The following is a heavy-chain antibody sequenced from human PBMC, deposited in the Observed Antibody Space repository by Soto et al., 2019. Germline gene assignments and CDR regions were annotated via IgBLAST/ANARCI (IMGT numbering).Heavy chain of an antibody. Sequence: ASVKVSCKASGYTFSNFAMHWVRQAPGQGLEWMGWINPNSGGTNYAQKFQGWVTMTRDTSISTAYMELSRLRSDDTAVYYCARGEYSSGWYGRYFEYWGQG. CDR2: INPNSGGT. CDR3: ARGEYSSGWYGRYFEY. CDR1: GYTFSNFA. J-gene: IGHJ4*02. V-gene: IGHV1-2*04. D-gene: IGHD6-19*01.